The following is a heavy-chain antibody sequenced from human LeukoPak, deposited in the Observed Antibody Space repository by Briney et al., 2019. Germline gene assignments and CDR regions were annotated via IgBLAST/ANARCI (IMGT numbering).Heavy chain of an antibody. J-gene: IGHJ4*02. CDR2: IRRRAYGGAA. Sequence: GQSLRLSCTPSGFSFYDFAMSWVRQPAGKGLEWVGFIRRRAYGGAAEYAASVKGRFIISRDDSKGIAYLQTNSMKTEDTAVYYCSRNGLVDFDYWGQGARVIVSP. V-gene: IGHV3-49*04. CDR1: GFSFYDFA. CDR3: SRNGLVDFDY.